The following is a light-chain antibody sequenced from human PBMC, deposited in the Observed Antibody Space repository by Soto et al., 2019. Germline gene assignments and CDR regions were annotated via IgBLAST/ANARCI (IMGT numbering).Light chain of an antibody. V-gene: IGKV1-9*01. J-gene: IGKJ5*01. CDR2: PAS. CDR3: QQLNSFPLT. Sequence: DIQLTQSPSFLSASVGDRVTITCRASQAISSSLAWYQQIPGKAPKVLIYPASTLQSGVPSRFRGSGSGTEFTLTISSLLPEDFATYHCQQLNSFPLTFGQGTRLEI. CDR1: QAISSS.